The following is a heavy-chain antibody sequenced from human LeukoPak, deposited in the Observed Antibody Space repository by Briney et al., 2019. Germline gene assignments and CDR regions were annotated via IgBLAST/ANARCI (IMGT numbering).Heavy chain of an antibody. J-gene: IGHJ4*02. D-gene: IGHD4-11*01. CDR2: ISYDGSNK. CDR1: GFTFSTFT. V-gene: IGHV3-30*04. Sequence: SGRSLRLSCAASGFTFSTFTMHWVRQAPGKGLEWVAVISYDGSNKNYADSVKGRFTISRDNSKNTLYLQMNSLRGEDTALYYCASQDDYSFDYWGQGTLVPVSS. CDR3: ASQDDYSFDY.